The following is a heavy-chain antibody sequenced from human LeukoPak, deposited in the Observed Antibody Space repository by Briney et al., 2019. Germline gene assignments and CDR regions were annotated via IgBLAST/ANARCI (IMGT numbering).Heavy chain of an antibody. J-gene: IGHJ6*02. CDR2: ISYDGSSK. Sequence: GRSLRLSCAASGFTFSSYAMHWVRQAPGKGLEWVAVISYDGSSKYYADSVKGRFTISRDNSKNTLYLQMNSLRAEDTAVYYCARDQRECSSTSCYGGLYYYYGMDVWGQGTTVTVSS. CDR1: GFTFSSYA. V-gene: IGHV3-30-3*01. D-gene: IGHD2-2*01. CDR3: ARDQRECSSTSCYGGLYYYYGMDV.